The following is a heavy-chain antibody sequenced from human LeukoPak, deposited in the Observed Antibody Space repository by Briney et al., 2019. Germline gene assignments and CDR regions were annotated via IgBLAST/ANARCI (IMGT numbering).Heavy chain of an antibody. CDR3: ARPPGLAGHYSYFYGVDV. Sequence: GGSLRLSCTASGFTVSTNYLSWVRQAPEKGLEWVSILYSGGSTYYAGSVKGRFAISRDNSKNPLYLQMNSLRAEDTAVYYCARPPGLAGHYSYFYGVDVWGQGTTVTVSS. CDR2: LYSGGST. J-gene: IGHJ6*02. CDR1: GFTVSTNY. V-gene: IGHV3-66*04. D-gene: IGHD6-19*01.